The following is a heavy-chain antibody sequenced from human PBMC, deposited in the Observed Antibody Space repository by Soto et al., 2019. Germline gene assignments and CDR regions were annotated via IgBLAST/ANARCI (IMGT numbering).Heavy chain of an antibody. D-gene: IGHD6-13*01. V-gene: IGHV4-59*01. CDR3: ARYRREAVAGYTLDN. CDR1: GGSISRNY. Sequence: SETLSLTCTVSGGSISRNYWTWIRQPPGKGLEWIGYVYNSGSTNYNPSLKSRVTISEDTSKSQFSLKVNSMTAADTAVYYCARYRREAVAGYTLDNWGQGILVTVSS. J-gene: IGHJ4*02. CDR2: VYNSGST.